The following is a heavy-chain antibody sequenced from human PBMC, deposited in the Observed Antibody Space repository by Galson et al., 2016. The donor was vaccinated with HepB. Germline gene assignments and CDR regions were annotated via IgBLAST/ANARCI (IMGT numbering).Heavy chain of an antibody. CDR1: GFTLTSYG. D-gene: IGHD6-6*01. CDR3: TLATRYDAFDT. V-gene: IGHV3-33*01. J-gene: IGHJ3*02. CDR2: IWFDGSNK. Sequence: LRLSCAASGFTLTSYGMHWVRQAPGKGLEWVAVIWFDGSNKYYADSVKGRFTISRDNSKNTLYLQMNSLRAEDTAVYYCTLATRYDAFDTWGQGTLVTVSA.